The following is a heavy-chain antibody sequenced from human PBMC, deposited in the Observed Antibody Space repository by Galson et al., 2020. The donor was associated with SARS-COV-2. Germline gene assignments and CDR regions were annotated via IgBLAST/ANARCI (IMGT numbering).Heavy chain of an antibody. V-gene: IGHV3-23*01. D-gene: IGHD3-22*01. J-gene: IGHJ6*03. CDR3: AKGSYYDSSGYYWGYYYYMDV. CDR2: ISGSGGST. CDR1: GFTFSSYA. Sequence: GGSLRLSCAASGFTFSSYAMSWVRQAPGKGLEWVSAISGSGGSTYYPDSVKGRFTISRDNSKNTLYLQMNSLRAEDTAVYYCAKGSYYDSSGYYWGYYYYMDVWGKGTTVTVSS.